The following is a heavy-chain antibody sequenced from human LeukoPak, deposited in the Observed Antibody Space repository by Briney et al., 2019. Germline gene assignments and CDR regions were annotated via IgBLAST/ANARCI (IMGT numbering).Heavy chain of an antibody. V-gene: IGHV4-59*12. CDR2: IYYSGST. J-gene: IGHJ4*02. CDR3: ARDPYRTYRSSFYDY. D-gene: IGHD6-13*01. Sequence: SETLSLTCTVSGGSISSYYWSWIRQPPGKGLEWIGYIYYSGSTNYNPSLKSRVTISVDTSKNQFSLKLSSVSAEDTAVYYCARDPYRTYRSSFYDYGGQGILVTISS. CDR1: GGSISSYY.